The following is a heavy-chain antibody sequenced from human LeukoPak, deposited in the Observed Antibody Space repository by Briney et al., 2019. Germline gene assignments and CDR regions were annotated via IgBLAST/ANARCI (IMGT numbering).Heavy chain of an antibody. V-gene: IGHV4-4*07. CDR2: IYTSGST. CDR3: AREATGYSSSWYLEPGTNYYYYYMDV. Sequence: SETLSLTCTVSGGSISSYYWSWIRQPAGKGLEWIGRIYTSGSTNYNPSLKSRVTMSVDTSKNQFSLKLSSVTAADTAVYYCAREATGYSSSWYLEPGTNYYYYYMDVWGKGTTVTISS. CDR1: GGSISSYY. D-gene: IGHD6-13*01. J-gene: IGHJ6*03.